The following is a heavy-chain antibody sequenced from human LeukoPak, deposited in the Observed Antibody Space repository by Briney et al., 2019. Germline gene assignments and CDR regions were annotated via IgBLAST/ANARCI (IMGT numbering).Heavy chain of an antibody. D-gene: IGHD6-6*01. CDR1: GFTFSSYS. CDR2: ISSSSSYI. CDR3: ARSCIAARPYYYYMDV. J-gene: IGHJ6*03. V-gene: IGHV3-21*01. Sequence: PGGSLRLSCAASGFTFSSYSMNWVRQAPGKGLEWVSSISSSSSYIYYADSVKGRFTISRDNAKNSLYLQMNSLRAEDTAVYYRARSCIAARPYYYYMDVWGKGTTVTVSS.